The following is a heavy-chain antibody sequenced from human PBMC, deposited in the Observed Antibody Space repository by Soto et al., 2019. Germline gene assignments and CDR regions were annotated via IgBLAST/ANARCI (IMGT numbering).Heavy chain of an antibody. CDR2: ISSSGSTI. J-gene: IGHJ6*02. Sequence: SLRLSCAASGFTFSDYYMSWIRQAPGKGLEWVSYISSSGSTIYYADSVKGRFTISRDNAKNSLYLQMNSLRAEDTAVYYCARDCSSTSCHPYGMDVWGQGTTVTVSS. CDR3: ARDCSSTSCHPYGMDV. V-gene: IGHV3-11*01. D-gene: IGHD2-2*01. CDR1: GFTFSDYY.